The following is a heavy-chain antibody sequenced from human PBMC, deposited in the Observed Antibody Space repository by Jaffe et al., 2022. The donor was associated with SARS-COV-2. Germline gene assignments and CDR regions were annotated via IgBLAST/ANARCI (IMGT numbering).Heavy chain of an antibody. D-gene: IGHD3-16*01. V-gene: IGHV3-23*01. CDR3: AKDLGLTDSFSYYFEF. J-gene: IGHJ4*02. CDR1: GFTFRNYA. Sequence: EVQLLESGGGLVQPGGSLRLSCAASGFTFRNYAMSWVRQAPGKGLEWVSTISVSGGNIYYSDSVKGRFTISRDNSKNTVFLEMNSLRAEDTAVYYCAKDLGLTDSFSYYFEFWGQGTLVTVSS. CDR2: ISVSGGNI.